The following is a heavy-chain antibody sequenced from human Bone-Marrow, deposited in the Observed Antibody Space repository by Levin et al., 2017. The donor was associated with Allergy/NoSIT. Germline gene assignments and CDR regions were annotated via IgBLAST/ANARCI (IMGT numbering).Heavy chain of an antibody. V-gene: IGHV3-9*01. CDR3: AKVPSSFGGSYYFHH. CDR1: GFTFDDFA. Sequence: SLKISCAASGFTFDDFAMHWVRQAPEKGLEWVSGINWNSNTIDYADSVKGRFTISRDNAKKSLYLQMNSLRTEDTAFYYCAKVPSSFGGSYYFHHWGRGTLVTVSS. D-gene: IGHD3-16*01. CDR2: INWNSNTI. J-gene: IGHJ1*01.